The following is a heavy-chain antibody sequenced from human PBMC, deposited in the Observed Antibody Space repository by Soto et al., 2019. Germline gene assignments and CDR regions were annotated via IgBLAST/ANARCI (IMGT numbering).Heavy chain of an antibody. J-gene: IGHJ6*02. CDR3: ARLVFHCLRGSCDDYSFYGLDV. D-gene: IGHD2-15*01. CDR2: IYFAGST. Sequence: HLQLQESGPGLVKASETLSLTCTVSGGSISSTDHYWGWVRQPPGKGLEWLGSIYFAGSTFHNTALKSRATISVDTSRNQFSLRLTTVTASDTAVYYCARLVFHCLRGSCDDYSFYGLDVWGQGTTVTVSS. V-gene: IGHV4-39*01. CDR1: GGSISSTDHY.